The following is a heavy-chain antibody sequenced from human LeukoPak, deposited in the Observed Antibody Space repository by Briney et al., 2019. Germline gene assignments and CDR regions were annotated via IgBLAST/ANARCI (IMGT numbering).Heavy chain of an antibody. CDR1: GFTFDDYG. D-gene: IGHD1-1*01. CDR2: INWNGGST. J-gene: IGHJ4*02. CDR3: ARDQPDPAGTGPRFDY. Sequence: GGSLRLSCAASGFTFDDYGMSWVRQAPGKGLEWVSGINWNGGSTGYADSVKGRFTISRDNAENSLYLQMNSLRTEDTAVYYCARDQPDPAGTGPRFDYWGQGSLVTVSS. V-gene: IGHV3-20*04.